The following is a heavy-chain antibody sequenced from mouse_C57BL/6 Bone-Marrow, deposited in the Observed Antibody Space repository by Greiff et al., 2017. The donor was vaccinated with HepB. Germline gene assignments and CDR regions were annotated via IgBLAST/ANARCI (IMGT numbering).Heavy chain of an antibody. CDR2: IYPGSGST. V-gene: IGHV1-55*01. Sequence: VQLQQSGAELVKPGASVKMSCKASGYTFTSYWITWVKQRPGQGLEWIGDIYPGSGSTNYNEKFKSKATLTVDTSSSTAYMQLSSLTSEDSAVYYCARTHRGYDTMDYWGQGTSVTVSS. D-gene: IGHD2-3*01. J-gene: IGHJ4*01. CDR1: GYTFTSYW. CDR3: ARTHRGYDTMDY.